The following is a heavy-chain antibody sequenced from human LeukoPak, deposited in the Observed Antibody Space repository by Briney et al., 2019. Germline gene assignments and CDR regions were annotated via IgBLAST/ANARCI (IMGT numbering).Heavy chain of an antibody. CDR1: GFPFSNFF. V-gene: IGHV3-74*03. Sequence: GSLKLSFAAPGFPFSNFFMHWVRPAPGKGLVWVSRINSDGTTTMYADSVKGRFTISRDNAKNTLYLQMNSLRDEDTAVYYCARRVDATRWFDPWGQGTLVTVSS. D-gene: IGHD2-15*01. J-gene: IGHJ5*02. CDR3: ARRVDATRWFDP. CDR2: INSDGTTT.